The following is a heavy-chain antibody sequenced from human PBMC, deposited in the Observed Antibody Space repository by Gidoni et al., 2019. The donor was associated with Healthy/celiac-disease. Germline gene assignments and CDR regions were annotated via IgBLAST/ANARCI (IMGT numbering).Heavy chain of an antibody. D-gene: IGHD1-1*01. CDR2: IYYSGST. V-gene: IGHV4-39*01. Sequence: QLQLQESGPGLVKPSETLSSTATAPGGSISSSSYYWGWIRQPPGKGLEWIGSIYYSGSTYYNPSLKSRVTISVDTSKNQFSLKLSSVTAADTAVYYCARGNANFDYWGQGTLVTVSS. J-gene: IGHJ4*02. CDR3: ARGNANFDY. CDR1: GGSISSSSYY.